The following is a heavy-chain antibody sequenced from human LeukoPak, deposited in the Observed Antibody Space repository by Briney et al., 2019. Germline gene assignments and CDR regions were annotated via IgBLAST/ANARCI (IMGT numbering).Heavy chain of an antibody. CDR2: ISYSGST. V-gene: IGHV4-59*01. D-gene: IGHD6-13*01. Sequence: PSETLSLTCTVSGASISSYYWSWIRQPPGKGLEWIGYISYSGSTNYNPSLKSRVTMSVDMSKNQFSLKLSSVTAADTAVYYCARRSSSWKNWFDPWGQGTLVTVSS. CDR1: GASISSYY. J-gene: IGHJ5*02. CDR3: ARRSSSWKNWFDP.